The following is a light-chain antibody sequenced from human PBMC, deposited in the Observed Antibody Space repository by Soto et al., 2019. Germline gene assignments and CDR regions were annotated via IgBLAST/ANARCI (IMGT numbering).Light chain of an antibody. V-gene: IGKV1-39*01. Sequence: DIQMTQSPSSLSASVGDRVTITCRASQTIRRSLNWYQQKPEKAPKLLIFAASSLQSGVPSRFSGSGSGTDFTLTISSLQPEDFATYHCQQSYSTPWTFGQGTKVEIK. CDR1: QTIRRS. CDR3: QQSYSTPWT. CDR2: AAS. J-gene: IGKJ1*01.